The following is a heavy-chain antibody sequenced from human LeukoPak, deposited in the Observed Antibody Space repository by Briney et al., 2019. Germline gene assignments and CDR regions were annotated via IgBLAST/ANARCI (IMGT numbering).Heavy chain of an antibody. J-gene: IGHJ4*02. CDR2: IYYSGST. CDR3: ARGGGLLNY. D-gene: IGHD2/OR15-2a*01. Sequence: PSETLSLTCTVSGGSISSYYWSWIRQPPGKGLEWIGYIYYSGSTNYNPSLKSRVTVSVDTSKNQFSLRLSSVTAADTAVYYCARGGGLLNYLGQGTLVTVSS. CDR1: GGSISSYY. V-gene: IGHV4-59*08.